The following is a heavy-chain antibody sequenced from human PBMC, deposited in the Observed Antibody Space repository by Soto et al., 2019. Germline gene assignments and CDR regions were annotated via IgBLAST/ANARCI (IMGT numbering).Heavy chain of an antibody. V-gene: IGHV3-23*01. CDR1: GFSLGPGV. Sequence: LRLCFAGSGFSLGPGVVTWVRQTPEKGLEWVTGFSGGSGAIFYADSVRGRFTISRDSSTAYLQMNNLRPEDTAVYFCARWNGFGDSWGKGFLVTVSS. J-gene: IGHJ4*02. D-gene: IGHD1-1*01. CDR2: FSGGSGAI. CDR3: ARWNGFGDS.